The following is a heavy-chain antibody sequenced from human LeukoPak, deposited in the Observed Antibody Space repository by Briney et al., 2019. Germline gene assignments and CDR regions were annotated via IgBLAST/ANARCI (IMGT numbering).Heavy chain of an antibody. D-gene: IGHD1-7*01. CDR2: INSDGSWT. V-gene: IGHV3-74*01. Sequence: GGSLRLSCAASGNYWMHWVRQAPGKGLVWVSHINSDGSWTSYADSVKGRFTISKDNAKNTLYLQMNSLRAEDTAVYYCAKDLKSTPYLQLNYFDHWGQGTLVTVSS. CDR1: GNYW. J-gene: IGHJ4*02. CDR3: AKDLKSTPYLQLNYFDH.